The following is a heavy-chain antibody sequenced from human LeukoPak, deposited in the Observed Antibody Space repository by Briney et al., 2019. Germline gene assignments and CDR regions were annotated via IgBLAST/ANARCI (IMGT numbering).Heavy chain of an antibody. CDR1: GYSISSGYY. V-gene: IGHV4-61*01. CDR2: IYYSGST. J-gene: IGHJ4*02. CDR3: ARAVGYGDYTIDY. D-gene: IGHD4-17*01. Sequence: PSETLSLTCTVSGYSISSGYYWGWIRQPPGKGLEWIGYIYYSGSTNYNPSLKSRVTISVDTSKNQFSLKLSSVTAADTAVYYCARAVGYGDYTIDYWGQGTLVTVSS.